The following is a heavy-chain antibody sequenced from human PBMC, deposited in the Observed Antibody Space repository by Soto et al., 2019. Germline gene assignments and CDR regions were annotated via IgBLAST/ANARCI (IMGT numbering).Heavy chain of an antibody. J-gene: IGHJ5*01. CDR2: INRDANDI. V-gene: IGHV3-74*01. D-gene: IGHD3-10*02. CDR3: ARDVPHNWFDS. Sequence: EVQLVESGGGLVQPGGSLRLSCEASRGAFGDYWMHWVRQAPGEGLVWVSRINRDANDIIYADSVKGRFTASRDNAKNMVFLQMNSLRVEDTAVYYFARDVPHNWFDSWGPGTLVTVSS. CDR1: RGAFGDYW.